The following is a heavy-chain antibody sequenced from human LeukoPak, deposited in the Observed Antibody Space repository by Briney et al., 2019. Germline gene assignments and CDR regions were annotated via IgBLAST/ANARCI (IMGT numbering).Heavy chain of an antibody. V-gene: IGHV4-4*07. CDR3: ARDYRYYDSSGYPYYYYYMDV. J-gene: IGHJ6*03. CDR1: GGSISSYY. CDR2: IYTSGST. D-gene: IGHD3-22*01. Sequence: SETLSLTCTVSGGSISSYYWSWIRQPAGKGLEWIGRIYTSGSTNYNPSLKSRVTMSVDTSENQFSLKLSSVTAADTAVYYCARDYRYYDSSGYPYYYYYMDVWGKGTTVTISS.